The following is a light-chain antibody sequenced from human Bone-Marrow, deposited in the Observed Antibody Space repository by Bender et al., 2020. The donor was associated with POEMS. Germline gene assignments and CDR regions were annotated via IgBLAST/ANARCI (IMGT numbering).Light chain of an antibody. CDR2: EGS. Sequence: QSALTQPASVSGSPGQSITISCTGTSSDVGNYNFVSWYQQHPGKAPKLMIYEGSKRPSGVSNRFSGSKSGNTASLTISGLQAEDEADYYCCSYTSNKILVFGGGTKLTVL. CDR3: CSYTSNKILV. V-gene: IGLV2-14*02. J-gene: IGLJ3*02. CDR1: SSDVGNYNF.